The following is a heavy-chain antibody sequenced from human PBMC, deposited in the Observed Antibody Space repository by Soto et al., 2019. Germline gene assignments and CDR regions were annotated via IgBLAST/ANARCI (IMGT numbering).Heavy chain of an antibody. J-gene: IGHJ5*02. CDR3: ARDVNSGSTSSNIRLFDP. V-gene: IGHV4-34*01. Sequence: SETLSLTCAVYGGSFSGYYWSWIRQPPGKGLEWIGEINHSGSTNYNPSLKSRVTISVDTSKNQFSLKLSSVTAADTAVYYCARDVNSGSTSSNIRLFDPWGQGTLVTVSS. CDR2: INHSGST. CDR1: GGSFSGYY. D-gene: IGHD2-2*01.